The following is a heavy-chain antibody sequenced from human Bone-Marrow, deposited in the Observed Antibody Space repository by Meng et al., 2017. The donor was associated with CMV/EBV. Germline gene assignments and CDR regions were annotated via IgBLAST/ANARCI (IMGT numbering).Heavy chain of an antibody. Sequence: GGSLRLSCAASGFTFTTYAMRWVRQAPGKGLEWVAVISYDGSDKYYAGSVKGRFTISRDNSKNTLYLEMNSLRADDTAVYYCYGSFLGGVDHWGQGTLVTVSS. J-gene: IGHJ4*02. D-gene: IGHD3-10*01. CDR2: ISYDGSDK. V-gene: IGHV3-30*04. CDR3: YGSFLGGVDH. CDR1: GFTFTTYA.